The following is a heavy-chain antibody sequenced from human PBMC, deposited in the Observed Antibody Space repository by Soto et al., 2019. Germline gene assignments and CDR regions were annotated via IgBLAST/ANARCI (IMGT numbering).Heavy chain of an antibody. J-gene: IGHJ4*02. D-gene: IGHD7-27*01. Sequence: EVQLVESGGGLVQPGGSLRLSCASSGFTFSNYWMHWVRQAPGKGLGWVSRINSDGSSTSYADSVKGRFTISRDNAKNTLHLQMNSLRAEDTAVYYCPSSRLTPFVYWGQGSLVTVSS. CDR3: PSSRLTPFVY. CDR1: GFTFSNYW. V-gene: IGHV3-74*01. CDR2: INSDGSST.